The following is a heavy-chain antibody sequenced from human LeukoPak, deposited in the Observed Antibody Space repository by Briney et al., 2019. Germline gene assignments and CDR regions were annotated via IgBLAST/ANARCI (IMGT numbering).Heavy chain of an antibody. J-gene: IGHJ4*02. Sequence: GGSLRLSCAASGFTVSSNYMSWVRQAPGKGLEWVSVIYSGGSTYHADSVKGRFTISRDNSKNTLYLQMNSLRAEDTAVYYCARGLVAAGELGFWGQGTLVTVSS. D-gene: IGHD6-13*01. CDR2: IYSGGST. V-gene: IGHV3-66*01. CDR3: ARGLVAAGELGF. CDR1: GFTVSSNY.